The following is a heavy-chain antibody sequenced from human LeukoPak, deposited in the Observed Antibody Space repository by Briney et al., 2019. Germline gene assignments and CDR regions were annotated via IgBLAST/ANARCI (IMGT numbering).Heavy chain of an antibody. V-gene: IGHV3-23*01. D-gene: IGHD3-22*01. CDR1: GFTFTSYA. CDR3: TKDASYARENDNSGFFID. J-gene: IGHJ4*02. Sequence: GGSLRLSCAASGFTFTSYAMSWVRQTPGKGLEWVASMSGGGDSDYYADSVKGRFTVSRDKSKNPLYVQMNSLRAAYRPLSYFTKDASYARENDNSGFFIDWGQGTLVTVSS. CDR2: MSGGGDSD.